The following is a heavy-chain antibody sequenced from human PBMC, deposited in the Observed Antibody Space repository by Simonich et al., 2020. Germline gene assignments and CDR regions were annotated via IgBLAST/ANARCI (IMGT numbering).Heavy chain of an antibody. CDR1: GFTFSGYA. CDR3: TRFDYYGSGSYYFDY. D-gene: IGHD3-10*01. CDR2: IRSKANSYAT. V-gene: IGHV3-73*02. Sequence: EVQLVESGGGLVQPGGSLKLSCAASGFTFSGYAMHWVRQASGQGLEWVGRIRSKANSYATAYAASVKGRFTISRDDSKNTAYLQMNSLKTEDTAVYYCTRFDYYGSGSYYFDYWGQGTLVTVSS. J-gene: IGHJ4*02.